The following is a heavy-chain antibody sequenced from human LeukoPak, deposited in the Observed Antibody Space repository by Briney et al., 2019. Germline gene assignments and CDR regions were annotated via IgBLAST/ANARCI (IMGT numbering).Heavy chain of an antibody. CDR3: ARDRAVAGTFRADFGY. D-gene: IGHD6-19*01. CDR1: GGTFNRNA. CDR2: IIPIVGIA. J-gene: IGHJ4*02. V-gene: IGHV1-69*04. Sequence: ASVKVSCKASGGTFNRNAINWVRQAPGQGLEWMGRIIPIVGIANYVQKFQGRVTITADKSTSTAYMELSSLRSEDTAVYYCARDRAVAGTFRADFGYWGQGTLVTVSS.